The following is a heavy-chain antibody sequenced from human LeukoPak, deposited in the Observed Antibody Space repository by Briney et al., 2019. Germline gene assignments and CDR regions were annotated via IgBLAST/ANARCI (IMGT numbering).Heavy chain of an antibody. CDR2: ISGSGGST. CDR3: AKDPLVAAAGRYWFDP. J-gene: IGHJ5*02. V-gene: IGHV3-23*01. CDR1: GFAFSSYA. Sequence: PGRSLRLSCAASGFAFSSYAMSWVRQAPGKGLEWVSAISGSGGSTYYADSVKGRFTISRDNSKNTLYLQMNSLRAEDTAVYYCAKDPLVAAAGRYWFDPWGQGTLVTVSS. D-gene: IGHD6-13*01.